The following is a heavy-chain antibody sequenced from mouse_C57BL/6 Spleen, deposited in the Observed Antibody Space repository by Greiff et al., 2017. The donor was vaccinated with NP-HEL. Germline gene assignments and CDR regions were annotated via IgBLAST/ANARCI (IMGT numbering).Heavy chain of an antibody. Sequence: VQLQQSGAELVKPGASVKISCKASGYAFSSYWMNWVKQRPGKGLERIGQIYPGDGDTNYNGKFKGKATLTADKSSSTAYMQLSSLTSEDSAVDFCAREPVRHDAMDYWGQGTSVTVSS. CDR3: AREPVRHDAMDY. CDR1: GYAFSSYW. V-gene: IGHV1-80*01. CDR2: IYPGDGDT. J-gene: IGHJ4*01. D-gene: IGHD2-14*01.